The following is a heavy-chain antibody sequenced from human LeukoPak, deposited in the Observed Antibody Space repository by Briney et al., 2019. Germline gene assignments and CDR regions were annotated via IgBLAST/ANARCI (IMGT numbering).Heavy chain of an antibody. V-gene: IGHV3-23*01. Sequence: GGSLRPSCAASGFTFSSYAMSWVRQAPGKGLEWVSAISGSGGSTYYADSVKGRFTISRDNSKNTLYLQMNSLRAEDTAVYYCAKDYYDFWSGFDYWGQGTLVTVSS. CDR3: AKDYYDFWSGFDY. CDR2: ISGSGGST. D-gene: IGHD3-3*01. J-gene: IGHJ4*02. CDR1: GFTFSSYA.